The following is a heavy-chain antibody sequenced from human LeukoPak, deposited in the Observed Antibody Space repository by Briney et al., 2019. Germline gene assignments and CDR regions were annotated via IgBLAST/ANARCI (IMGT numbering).Heavy chain of an antibody. CDR2: MNPNSGNT. Sequence: XSXXTFXXXDINWVRQATGQGLEWMGWMNPNSGNTGYAQKFQGRGTITRNTSISTDYMELRSMRAEDTAVYYCATTRGEWLVPGLFDYWGQGTLVTVSS. J-gene: IGHJ4*02. CDR3: ATTRGEWLVPGLFDY. CDR1: XXTFXXXD. V-gene: IGHV1-8*01. D-gene: IGHD6-19*01.